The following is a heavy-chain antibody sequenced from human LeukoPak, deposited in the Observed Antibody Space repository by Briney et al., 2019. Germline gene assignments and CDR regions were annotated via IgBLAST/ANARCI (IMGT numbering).Heavy chain of an antibody. Sequence: SETLSLTCTVSGGSISSSSYYWGRLRQPPGKGLEWIGSIYYSGSTYYNPSLKSRVTISVDTSKNQFSLKLSSVTAADTAVYYCASSPFAHDYSNYVFDYWGQGTLVTVSS. J-gene: IGHJ4*02. CDR2: IYYSGST. CDR1: GGSISSSSYY. D-gene: IGHD4-11*01. CDR3: ASSPFAHDYSNYVFDY. V-gene: IGHV4-39*07.